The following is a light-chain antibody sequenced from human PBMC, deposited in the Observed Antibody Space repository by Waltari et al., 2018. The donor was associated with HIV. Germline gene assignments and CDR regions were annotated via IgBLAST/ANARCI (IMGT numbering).Light chain of an antibody. CDR2: GAS. V-gene: IGKV1-39*01. CDR1: QSISSY. Sequence: DIQMTQSPSSLSASVGDRVIITCRARQSISSYLNWYQQKPGKAPKLLIYGASSLQSGVPSRFSGSGSGTDFTLTISSLQPEDFATYYCQQSYTTPRTFGQGTKLDVK. J-gene: IGKJ2*01. CDR3: QQSYTTPRT.